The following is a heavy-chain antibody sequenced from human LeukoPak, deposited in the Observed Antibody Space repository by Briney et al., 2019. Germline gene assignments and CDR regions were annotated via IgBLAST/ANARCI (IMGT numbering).Heavy chain of an antibody. V-gene: IGHV4-59*01. Sequence: SETLSLTCTVSGGSISTYYWSWIRQPPGKGLEWIGYIYYSGSTNYNPSLKSRVTISVDTSKNQFSLKLNSVTAADTAVYYCARTNYYDGSGYYPDYYFHLWGRGTLVTVSS. CDR3: ARTNYYDGSGYYPDYYFHL. CDR2: IYYSGST. D-gene: IGHD3-22*01. J-gene: IGHJ2*01. CDR1: GGSISTYY.